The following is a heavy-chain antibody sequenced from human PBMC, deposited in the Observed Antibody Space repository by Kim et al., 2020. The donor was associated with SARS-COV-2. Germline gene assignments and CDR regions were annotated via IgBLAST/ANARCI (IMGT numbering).Heavy chain of an antibody. V-gene: IGHV3-53*01. CDR3: ARDADGGEYDSSGYYLPSAFDI. J-gene: IGHJ3*02. Sequence: GGSLRLSCAASGFTVSSNYMSWVRQAPGKGLEWVSVIYSGGSTYYADSVKGRFTISRDNSKNTLYLQMNSLRAEDTAVYYCARDADGGEYDSSGYYLPSAFDIWGQGTMVHVSS. D-gene: IGHD3-22*01. CDR2: IYSGGST. CDR1: GFTVSSNY.